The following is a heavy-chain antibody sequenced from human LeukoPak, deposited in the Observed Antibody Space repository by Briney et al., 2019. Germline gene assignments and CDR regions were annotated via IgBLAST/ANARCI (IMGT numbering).Heavy chain of an antibody. CDR1: GFTFSNYA. D-gene: IGHD3-22*01. CDR3: ARGQTYYYDSSGRGSYFDY. J-gene: IGHJ4*02. CDR2: ISWNGGST. V-gene: IGHV3-20*04. Sequence: PGGSLRLSCAASGFTFSNYAMSWVRQAQGKGLEWVSGISWNGGSTGYADSVKGRFTISRDNAKNSLYLQMNSLRAEDTALYYCARGQTYYYDSSGRGSYFDYWGQGTLVTVSS.